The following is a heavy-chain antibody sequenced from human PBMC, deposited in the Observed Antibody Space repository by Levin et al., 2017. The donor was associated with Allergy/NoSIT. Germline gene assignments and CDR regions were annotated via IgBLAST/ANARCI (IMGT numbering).Heavy chain of an antibody. CDR3: ARDVIAVATVGDY. Sequence: PVASVKVSCRTSGYTFNNYGITWVRQAPGQGLEWLGWISGYNGDTNYAQKVQDRITMTTDTSTSIAYMELRSLRSDDTAVYYCARDVIAVATVGDYWGQGTLVTVSS. CDR2: ISGYNGDT. J-gene: IGHJ4*02. CDR1: GYTFNNYG. V-gene: IGHV1-18*01. D-gene: IGHD6-19*01.